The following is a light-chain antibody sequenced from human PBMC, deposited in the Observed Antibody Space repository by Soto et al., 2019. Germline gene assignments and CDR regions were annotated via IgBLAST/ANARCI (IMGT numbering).Light chain of an antibody. V-gene: IGKV3-20*01. Sequence: ESVWTQSPGTLSLSPGDRATLSCRASQSVSSSYLAWYQQQPGQAPRLLIYGASSRATGIPDRFSGSGSGTDFTLTISRLEPEDFAVYYCQQYGSSPPWTFGQGTKVDIK. J-gene: IGKJ1*01. CDR1: QSVSSSY. CDR3: QQYGSSPPWT. CDR2: GAS.